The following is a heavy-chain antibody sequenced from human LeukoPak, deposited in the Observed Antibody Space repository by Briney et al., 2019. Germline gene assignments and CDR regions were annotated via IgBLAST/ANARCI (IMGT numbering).Heavy chain of an antibody. CDR3: AKGKGRVRGVITPPYYYGMDV. V-gene: IGHV4-34*01. J-gene: IGHJ6*02. Sequence: WSWMRQSPGXGLEWIGEINESVSTNYNPSLKSRVTISVATPKTQFPLKLRTVTAADTAVYYCAKGKGRVRGVITPPYYYGMDVWGQGTTVTVSS. D-gene: IGHD3-10*01. CDR2: INESVST.